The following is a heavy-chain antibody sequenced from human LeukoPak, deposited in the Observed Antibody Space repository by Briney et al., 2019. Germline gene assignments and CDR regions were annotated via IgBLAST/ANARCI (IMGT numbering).Heavy chain of an antibody. CDR2: IYYSGST. CDR3: ARVDSSGYYYSWFDP. CDR1: GGSISSYY. J-gene: IGHJ5*02. D-gene: IGHD3-22*01. Sequence: SETLSLTCTVSGGSISSYYWSWIRQPPGKGLEWIGYIYYSGSTNYNPSLKSRVTISVDTSKNQFSLKLSSVTAADTAVYYCARVDSSGYYYSWFDPWGQGTLVTVSS. V-gene: IGHV4-59*12.